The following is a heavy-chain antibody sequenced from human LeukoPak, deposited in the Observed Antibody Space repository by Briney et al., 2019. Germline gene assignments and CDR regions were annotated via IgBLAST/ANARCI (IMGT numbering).Heavy chain of an antibody. CDR3: ARHADGGVFIKTYFFDS. CDR1: GGSFSGYY. CDR2: INHSGST. D-gene: IGHD3-16*01. V-gene: IGHV4-34*01. Sequence: SETLSLTCAVYGGSFSGYYWSWIRQPPGKGLEWIGEINHSGSTNYNPSLKSRVTISVDTSKNQFSLKLSSVTAADTAVYYCARHADGGVFIKTYFFDSWGQGFLVSVSS. J-gene: IGHJ4*02.